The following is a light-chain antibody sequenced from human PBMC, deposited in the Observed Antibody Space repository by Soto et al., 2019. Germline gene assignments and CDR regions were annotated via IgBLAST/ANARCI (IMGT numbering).Light chain of an antibody. J-gene: IGKJ1*01. CDR3: MQALDTRT. Sequence: IVMTQSPLSLPVTPGEPASISCRSSQSLLHSNGKNYLDWYLQKPGQSPRLLIYLGSNRAPGXPXXFSGSGPGTDFTLTISRVEAEDVGVYYCMQALDTRTFGQGTKVEI. CDR2: LGS. V-gene: IGKV2-28*01. CDR1: QSLLHSNGKNY.